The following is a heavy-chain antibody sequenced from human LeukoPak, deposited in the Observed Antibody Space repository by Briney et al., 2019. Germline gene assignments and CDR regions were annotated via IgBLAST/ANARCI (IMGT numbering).Heavy chain of an antibody. Sequence: GGSMRLSCAASGFTFDDYAMHWVRQAPGKGLEWVSLISGDGGRTYYADSVKGRFTISRDNSKNSLYLQMNSTRTEDTALYYCAQALPIHHVFDYWGQGTLVTVSS. CDR1: GFTFDDYA. CDR2: ISGDGGRT. D-gene: IGHD1-14*01. CDR3: AQALPIHHVFDY. V-gene: IGHV3-43*02. J-gene: IGHJ4*02.